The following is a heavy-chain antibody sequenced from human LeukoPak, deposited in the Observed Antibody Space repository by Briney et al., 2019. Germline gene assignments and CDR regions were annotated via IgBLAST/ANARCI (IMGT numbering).Heavy chain of an antibody. V-gene: IGHV3-21*01. CDR1: GFTFSSYS. J-gene: IGHJ4*02. CDR2: ISTSSTYI. CDR3: AKGEYYDDSSGYPEY. Sequence: GGSLRLSCEASGFTFSSYSMNWVRQAPGKGLEWVSSISTSSTYIYYADSVKGRFTISRDNAKNTLYLQLNSLRAEDTAVYYCAKGEYYDDSSGYPEYWGQGTLVTVSS. D-gene: IGHD3-22*01.